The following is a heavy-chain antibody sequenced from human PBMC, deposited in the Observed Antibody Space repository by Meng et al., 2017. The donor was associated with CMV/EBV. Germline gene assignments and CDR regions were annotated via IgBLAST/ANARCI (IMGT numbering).Heavy chain of an antibody. CDR2: IIPILGIA. V-gene: IGHV1-69*10. Sequence: SVKVSCKASGGTFSSYAISWVRQAPGQGLEWMGGIIPILGIANYAQKFQGRVTITADKSTSTAYMELSSLRSEDTAVYYCARNDLWSGPNYYYGMDVWGQGTTVTVSS. CDR1: GGTFSSYA. D-gene: IGHD3-3*01. CDR3: ARNDLWSGPNYYYGMDV. J-gene: IGHJ6*02.